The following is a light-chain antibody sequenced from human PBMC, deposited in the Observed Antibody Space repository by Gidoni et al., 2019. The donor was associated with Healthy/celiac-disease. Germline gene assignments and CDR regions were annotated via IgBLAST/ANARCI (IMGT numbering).Light chain of an antibody. V-gene: IGLV3-1*01. CDR1: KLGDKY. CDR2: QDS. Sequence: SYDLTHPPSLPVSPGQTASITCSGDKLGDKYACWYQQKPGQSPVLVIYQDSKRPSGIPERFSGSNSGNTATLTISGTQAMDEADYYCQAWDSSTVVFGGGTKLTVL. J-gene: IGLJ2*01. CDR3: QAWDSSTVV.